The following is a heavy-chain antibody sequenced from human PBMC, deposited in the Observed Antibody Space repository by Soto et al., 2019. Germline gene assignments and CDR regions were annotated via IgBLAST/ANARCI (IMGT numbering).Heavy chain of an antibody. Sequence: PGGSLRLSCSVSGFTFSKYAMHWVRQAPGKGLEYVSGITSDGDSTWNADSVKDRFTISRDNSKNTLFLQMSSLRVEDTAIYFCVKGNQLLRYYFEFWGPGTLVTVSS. D-gene: IGHD2-15*01. CDR2: ITSDGDST. J-gene: IGHJ4*01. V-gene: IGHV3-64D*06. CDR1: GFTFSKYA. CDR3: VKGNQLLRYYFEF.